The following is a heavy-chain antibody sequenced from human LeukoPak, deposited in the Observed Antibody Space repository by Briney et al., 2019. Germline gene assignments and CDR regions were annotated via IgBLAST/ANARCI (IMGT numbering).Heavy chain of an antibody. V-gene: IGHV1-69*13. CDR1: GGTFSSYA. CDR2: IVPIFGTV. J-gene: IGHJ6*03. D-gene: IGHD3-10*01. CDR3: ARTNYYGSGSYFYYFMDV. Sequence: SVKVSCKASGGTFSSYAISWVRQAPGQGLEWMGGIVPIFGTVNYAQKLQGRVMITADESTSTAYMQLSSLRSEDTAVYYCARTNYYGSGSYFYYFMDVWGKGTTVAISS.